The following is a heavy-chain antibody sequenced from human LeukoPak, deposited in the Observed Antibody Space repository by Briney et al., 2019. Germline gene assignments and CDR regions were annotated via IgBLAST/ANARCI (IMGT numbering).Heavy chain of an antibody. CDR3: ARKLRLGGNWSDP. V-gene: IGHV1-69*13. CDR1: GGTFTSYA. Sequence: SVKVSCKTSGGTFTSYAITWVRQAPGQGLEWMGKIIPISGTTNYAQKFQGRVTFTADESTSTAYMELSSLRSEDTALYYCARKLRLGGNWSDPWGQGTLVTVSS. J-gene: IGHJ5*02. CDR2: IIPISGTT. D-gene: IGHD1-26*01.